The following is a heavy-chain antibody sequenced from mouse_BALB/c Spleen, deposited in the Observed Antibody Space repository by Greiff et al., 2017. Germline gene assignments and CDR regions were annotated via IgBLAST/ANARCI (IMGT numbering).Heavy chain of an antibody. Sequence: VQLKESGPGLVKPSQSLSLTCTVTGYSITSDYAWNWIRQFPGNKLEWMGYISYSGSTSYNPSLKSRISITRDTSKNQFFLQLNSVTTEDTATYYCARGDYDWYFDVWGAGTTVTVSS. CDR2: ISYSGST. V-gene: IGHV3-2*02. CDR1: GYSITSDYA. D-gene: IGHD2-4*01. J-gene: IGHJ1*01. CDR3: ARGDYDWYFDV.